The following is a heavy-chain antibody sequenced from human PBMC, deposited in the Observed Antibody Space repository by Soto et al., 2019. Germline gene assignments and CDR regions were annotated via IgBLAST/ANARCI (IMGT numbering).Heavy chain of an antibody. CDR1: GFTFSSYA. J-gene: IGHJ4*02. Sequence: GGSLRLSCAASGFTFSSYAMSWVRQAPGKGLEWVSAISGSGGSTYYADSVKGRFTISRDNSRNTLYLQMNSLRAEDTAVYYCAKGHSSGWYASDWGQGTLFTVSS. V-gene: IGHV3-23*01. CDR2: ISGSGGST. CDR3: AKGHSSGWYASD. D-gene: IGHD6-19*01.